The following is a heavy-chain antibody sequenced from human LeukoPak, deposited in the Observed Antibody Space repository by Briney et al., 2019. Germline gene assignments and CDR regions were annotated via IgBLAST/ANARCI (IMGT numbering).Heavy chain of an antibody. V-gene: IGHV1-18*01. Sequence: HEASVKVSCKASGFTFTTYGFSWVRQAPGQGLQWVGWISAHSGKTDSAQKFQGRVTMTTDTPTSTAYMELTSLRSDDTAEYYCARVCSSGLLGEFNYWGQGTRVTVSS. CDR2: ISAHSGKT. J-gene: IGHJ4*02. D-gene: IGHD1-26*01. CDR3: ARVCSSGLLGEFNY. CDR1: GFTFTTYG.